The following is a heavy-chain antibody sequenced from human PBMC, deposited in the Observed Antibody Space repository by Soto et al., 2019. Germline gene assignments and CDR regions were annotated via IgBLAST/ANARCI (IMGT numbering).Heavy chain of an antibody. CDR3: PKWWVYSGSYSPFDY. J-gene: IGHJ4*02. CDR2: ISGGGSTT. V-gene: IGHV3-23*01. Sequence: PGGSLRLSCEASGFTFRRHAMPCVRQAQEKRLEWVSAISGGGSTTYYPDSVKGRFTISRDNSKNTLYLQMNSLRAEDTALYSCPKWWVYSGSYSPFDYWGQGTLVTVSS. D-gene: IGHD1-26*01. CDR1: GFTFRRHA.